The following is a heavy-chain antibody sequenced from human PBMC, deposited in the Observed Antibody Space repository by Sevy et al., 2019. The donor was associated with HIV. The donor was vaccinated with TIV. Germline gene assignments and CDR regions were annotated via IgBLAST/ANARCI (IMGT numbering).Heavy chain of an antibody. V-gene: IGHV3-30*03. CDR3: AHSSGLYGYYYGMDV. CDR1: GVTFSSYG. J-gene: IGHJ6*02. D-gene: IGHD3-3*01. CDR2: ISYDGSKK. Sequence: GGSLRLSCVASGVTFSSYGIHWVRQAPGKGLEWVAVISYDGSKKNRAESMKRRFTISRDNSKNTLYLEMSSLRPDDTAVYYCAHSSGLYGYYYGMDVWGQGTTVTVSS.